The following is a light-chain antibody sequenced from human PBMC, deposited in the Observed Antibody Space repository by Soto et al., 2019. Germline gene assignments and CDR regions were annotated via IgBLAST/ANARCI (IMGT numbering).Light chain of an antibody. V-gene: IGLV1-44*01. CDR2: NNS. CDR1: SSNIGSNT. J-gene: IGLJ1*01. Sequence: QSVVTQPPSASGTPGQRVTISCSGTSSNIGSNTVSWYQQLPGTAPKLLIYNNSQRLSGVPDRFSGSKSGTSASLAISGLQSEDETDYYCAAWDDRLNGFYVFGTGTKLTVL. CDR3: AAWDDRLNGFYV.